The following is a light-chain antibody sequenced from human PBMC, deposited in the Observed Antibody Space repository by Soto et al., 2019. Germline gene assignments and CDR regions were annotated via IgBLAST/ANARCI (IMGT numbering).Light chain of an antibody. J-gene: IGLJ1*01. V-gene: IGLV2-14*01. CDR1: SSDVGGYHY. CDR2: EVT. CDR3: SAYTSRSAV. Sequence: QSALTQPASVSGSPGQSITISYTGTSSDVGGYHYVSWYQQHPGKAPKLMIYEVTKRPSGVSNRFSGSKSDNTASLTISGLQAEDEADYYCSAYTSRSAVFGTGTKLTVL.